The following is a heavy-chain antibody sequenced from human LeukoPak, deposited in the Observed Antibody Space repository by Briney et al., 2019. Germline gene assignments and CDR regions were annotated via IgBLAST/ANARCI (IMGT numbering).Heavy chain of an antibody. J-gene: IGHJ4*02. CDR1: GSTLSDYY. V-gene: IGHV3-11*01. Sequence: PGGSLRLSCASPGSTLSDYYVNWIRLAPGKGLEWVSQISNTGYSKYYADSVKGRFTISRDNVKDSVSLQMNSLRVADSGMYYCAREEYGGNNFDYWGQGILVTVSS. D-gene: IGHD4-23*01. CDR2: ISNTGYSK. CDR3: AREEYGGNNFDY.